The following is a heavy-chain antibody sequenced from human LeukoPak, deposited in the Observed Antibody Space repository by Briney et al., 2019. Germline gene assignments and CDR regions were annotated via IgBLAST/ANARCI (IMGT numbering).Heavy chain of an antibody. CDR2: INHSGST. D-gene: IGHD2-15*01. J-gene: IGHJ5*02. V-gene: IGHV4-34*01. CDR3: ARDLSYCSGGSCYRWMNWFDP. CDR1: GGSFSGYY. Sequence: SETLSLTCAVYGGSFSGYYWSWIRQPPGKGLEWIGEINHSGSTKYNPSLKSRVTISVDTSKNQFSLKVSSVTAADTAVYYCARDLSYCSGGSCYRWMNWFDPWGQGTLVTVSS.